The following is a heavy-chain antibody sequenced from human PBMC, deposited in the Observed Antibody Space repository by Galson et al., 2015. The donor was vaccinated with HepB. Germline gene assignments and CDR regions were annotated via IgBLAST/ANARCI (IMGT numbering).Heavy chain of an antibody. Sequence: SVKVSCKASGYTFLKYGISWGRQAPGQGLEWVGWISGYNDNTDYAQKFQGRVTMTTDTSTSTAYMELGSLRSDDTAVYYCARARYGSSPPDFWGQGTLVTVSS. CDR2: ISGYNDNT. CDR3: ARARYGSSPPDF. J-gene: IGHJ4*02. V-gene: IGHV1-18*01. CDR1: GYTFLKYG. D-gene: IGHD6-6*01.